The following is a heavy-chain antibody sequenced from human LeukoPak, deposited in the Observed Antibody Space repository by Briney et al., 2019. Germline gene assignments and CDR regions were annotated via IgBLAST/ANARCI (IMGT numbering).Heavy chain of an antibody. CDR2: INHSGST. CDR1: GGSFSGYY. D-gene: IGHD4-23*01. V-gene: IGHV4-34*01. CDR3: ARASVVTDY. J-gene: IGHJ4*02. Sequence: PSETLSLTCAVYGGSFSGYYWSWIRQPPGKGLEWIGEINHSGSTNYNPSLKSRVTISVDTSKNQSSLKLSSVTAADTAVYYCARASVVTDYWGQGTLVTVSS.